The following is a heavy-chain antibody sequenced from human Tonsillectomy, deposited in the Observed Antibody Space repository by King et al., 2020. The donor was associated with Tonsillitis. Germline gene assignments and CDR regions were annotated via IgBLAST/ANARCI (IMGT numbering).Heavy chain of an antibody. CDR2: IISSGSTI. CDR3: AREPRLLWFGEITPGAFDI. Sequence: VQLVESGGGLVQPGGSLRLSCAASGFIFSSYEMNWVRQAPGKGLEGVSYIISSGSTIHYADSVKGRFTISRDNAKNSLHLQMNSLRAEDTAVYYCAREPRLLWFGEITPGAFDIWGQGTMVTVSS. D-gene: IGHD3-10*01. CDR1: GFIFSSYE. J-gene: IGHJ3*02. V-gene: IGHV3-48*03.